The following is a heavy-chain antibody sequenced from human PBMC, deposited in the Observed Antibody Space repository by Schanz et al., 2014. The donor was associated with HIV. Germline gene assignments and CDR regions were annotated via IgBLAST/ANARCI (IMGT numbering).Heavy chain of an antibody. CDR2: INTRTGDT. J-gene: IGHJ6*02. V-gene: IGHV1-2*02. CDR3: ARSNYDILRERAYYYYYGLDV. D-gene: IGHD3-9*01. CDR1: GYTFSDYY. Sequence: QVQLVQSGAEVKMPGASVKVSCKSSGYTFSDYYMHWLRQAPGQGLEWMGWINTRTGDTIYAERLQGRVTLTRDTSINTAYMTLSRLGSDDTAVYFCARSNYDILRERAYYYYYGLDVWGQGTTVTVSS.